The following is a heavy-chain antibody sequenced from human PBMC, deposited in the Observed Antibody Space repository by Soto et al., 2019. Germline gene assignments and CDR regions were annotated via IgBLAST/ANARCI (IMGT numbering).Heavy chain of an antibody. J-gene: IGHJ4*02. Sequence: QVQLVQSGTEVKKPGASVKVSCKASGYIFTDSHIHWVRQASGQGLEWLGWINPKTGDTHYSQKFQGSIILTRDTSISTAYMELTNLTSDYTAVYYCERDPPRFFTSSPEGAGLWVPGTLVTVSS. CDR1: GYIFTDSH. D-gene: IGHD6-6*01. CDR3: ERDPPRFFTSSPEGAGL. V-gene: IGHV1-2*02. CDR2: INPKTGDT.